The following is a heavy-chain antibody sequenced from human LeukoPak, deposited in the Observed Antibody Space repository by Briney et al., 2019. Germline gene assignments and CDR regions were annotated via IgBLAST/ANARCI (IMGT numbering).Heavy chain of an antibody. Sequence: PGGSLRLSCAASGFTFSSYWMHWVRQAPGKGPVWVSRINSDGTGTMYADSVKGRFTISRDNAKNTLYLQMNSLRAEDTAVYYCAKATYASSWNLYFDYWGQGTLVTVSS. V-gene: IGHV3-74*03. CDR2: INSDGTGT. CDR3: AKATYASSWNLYFDY. J-gene: IGHJ4*02. CDR1: GFTFSSYW. D-gene: IGHD6-13*01.